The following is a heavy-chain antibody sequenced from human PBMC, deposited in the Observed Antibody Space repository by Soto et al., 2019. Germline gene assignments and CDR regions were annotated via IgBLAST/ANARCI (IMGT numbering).Heavy chain of an antibody. CDR2: IFYSGST. D-gene: IGHD4-17*01. V-gene: IGHV4-59*01. CDR3: ARVSTVTKIDH. CDR1: GASIGSSY. J-gene: IGHJ4*01. Sequence: SETLSLTCTVSGASIGSSYWTWIRQPPGKGLEWMGYIFYSGSTNYNPSLSGRVSMTVDTSKNQVSLNLRSVTAADTAVYYCARVSTVTKIDHWGHGMLVTVSS.